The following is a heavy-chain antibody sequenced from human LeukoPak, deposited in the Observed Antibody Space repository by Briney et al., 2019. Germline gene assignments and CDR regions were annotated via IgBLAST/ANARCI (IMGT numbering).Heavy chain of an antibody. J-gene: IGHJ5*02. CDR1: GGTFSSYA. V-gene: IGHV1-69*04. CDR2: IIPILGIA. Sequence: ASVKVSCKASGGTFSSYAISWVRQAPGQGLEWMGRIIPILGIANYAQKFQGRVTITADKSTSTAYMELSSLRSEDTAVYYCARAKDTAMATNWFDPWGQGTLATVSS. D-gene: IGHD5-18*01. CDR3: ARAKDTAMATNWFDP.